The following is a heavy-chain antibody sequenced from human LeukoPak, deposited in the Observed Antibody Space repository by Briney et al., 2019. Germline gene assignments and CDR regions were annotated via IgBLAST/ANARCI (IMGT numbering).Heavy chain of an antibody. CDR1: GGSISSXY. Sequence: XSGGSISSXYXXXXRXPXRXGXXXXXYIYYSGSTNYNPSLKSRVTISVDTSKNQFSLKLSSVTAADTAVYYCARRVRGVIGPLLDYWGQGTLVTVSS. CDR2: IYYSGST. J-gene: IGHJ4*02. D-gene: IGHD3-10*01. CDR3: ARRVRGVIGPLLDY. V-gene: IGHV4-59*08.